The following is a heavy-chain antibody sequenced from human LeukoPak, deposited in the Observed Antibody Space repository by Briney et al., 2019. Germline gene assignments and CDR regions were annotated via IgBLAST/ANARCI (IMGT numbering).Heavy chain of an antibody. CDR2: IYYSGST. V-gene: IGHV4-39*01. CDR1: GGSISSSSYY. CDR3: VRQQASTMTTQD. D-gene: IGHD4-17*01. Sequence: SETLSLTCTVSGGSISSSSYYWGWIRQPPGKGLEWIGSIYYSGSTYYNPSLKSRVTISVDTSKNQFSLKLSSVTAADTAVYYCVRQQASTMTTQDWGQGTLVTVSS. J-gene: IGHJ4*02.